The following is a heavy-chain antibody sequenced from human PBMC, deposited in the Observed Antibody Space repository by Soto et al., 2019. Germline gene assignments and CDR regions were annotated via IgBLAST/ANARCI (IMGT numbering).Heavy chain of an antibody. Sequence: SLRLSCAASGITFSSYAMHWVRQAPGKGLEWVAVISYDGSNKYYADSVKCRFTISRDNSKNTLYLQMNSLRAEDTAVYYCARDRRDCSRGVCYTSGAFDIWGQGTMVTVSS. V-gene: IGHV3-30-3*01. CDR1: GITFSSYA. CDR2: ISYDGSNK. D-gene: IGHD2-8*02. CDR3: ARDRRDCSRGVCYTSGAFDI. J-gene: IGHJ3*02.